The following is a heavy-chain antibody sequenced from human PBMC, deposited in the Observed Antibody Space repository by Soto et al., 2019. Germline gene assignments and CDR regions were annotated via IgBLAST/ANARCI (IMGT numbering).Heavy chain of an antibody. Sequence: GESLKISCKGSGYSFAGYWITWVRQKPGKGLEWMGRIDPSDSQTYYSPSFRGHVTISVAKSITTVFLQWSSLRASDTAMYYCARQIYDSDTGPNSQYYFDSWGQGTPVTVSS. CDR2: IDPSDSQT. CDR1: GYSFAGYW. J-gene: IGHJ4*02. CDR3: ARQIYDSDTGPNSQYYFDS. V-gene: IGHV5-10-1*01. D-gene: IGHD3-22*01.